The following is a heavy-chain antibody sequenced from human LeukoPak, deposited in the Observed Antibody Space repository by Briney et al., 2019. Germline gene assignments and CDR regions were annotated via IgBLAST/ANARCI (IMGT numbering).Heavy chain of an antibody. CDR2: VHNSGRT. V-gene: IGHV4-39*01. D-gene: IGHD6-13*01. Sequence: PSETLSLTCTVSGGSIDTRSYSWGWVRQPPGRGLECIGSVHNSGRTYYNPSLKSRVGISMDTSKNQFSLKLSSVTAADTAVYYCARGSSSWWFDPWGQGTLVTVSS. CDR3: ARGSSSWWFDP. J-gene: IGHJ5*02. CDR1: GGSIDTRSYS.